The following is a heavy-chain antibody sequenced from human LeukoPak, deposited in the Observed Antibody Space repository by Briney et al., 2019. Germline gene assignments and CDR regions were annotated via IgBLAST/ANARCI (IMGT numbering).Heavy chain of an antibody. CDR3: AIPPLSGTGSSRPLAGIDV. Sequence: HSGGSLRLSCAASGFSFSIYSLNWVRQAPGKGLEWVSYISHTGSTMSYADSVKGRFTISRDNAKNSLYLQMDSLRAEDTAMYYCAIPPLSGTGSSRPLAGIDVWGQGTTVTVSS. CDR2: ISHTGSTM. J-gene: IGHJ6*02. CDR1: GFSFSIYS. D-gene: IGHD3-10*01. V-gene: IGHV3-48*04.